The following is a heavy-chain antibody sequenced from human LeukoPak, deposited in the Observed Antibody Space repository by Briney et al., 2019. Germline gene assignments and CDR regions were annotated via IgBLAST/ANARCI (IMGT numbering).Heavy chain of an antibody. V-gene: IGHV1-18*01. Sequence: ASVKVSCKASGYTFTSYGISWVRQAPGQGLEWMGWISAYNGNTNYAQKLQGRVTMTTDTSASTAYMELRSLRSDDTAVYYCARHQDIVVVPAATQFDYWGQGTLVTVSS. CDR2: ISAYNGNT. CDR1: GYTFTSYG. J-gene: IGHJ4*02. D-gene: IGHD2-2*01. CDR3: ARHQDIVVVPAATQFDY.